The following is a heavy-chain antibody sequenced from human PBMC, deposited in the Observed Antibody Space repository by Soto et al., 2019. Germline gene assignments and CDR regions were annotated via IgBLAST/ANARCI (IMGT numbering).Heavy chain of an antibody. CDR3: ASGRSFDWSRYFDY. CDR2: ISSSSRYT. V-gene: IGHV3-11*05. J-gene: IGHJ4*02. CDR1: GFTFSDYY. Sequence: QVQLVESGGGLVKPGGSLRLSCAASGFTFSDYYMSWIRQAPGKGLEWVSNISSSSRYTNYADSVKGRFTMSRDNAKNSLYLQMNSLRSEDTAVYYCASGRSFDWSRYFDYWGQGTLVIVSS. D-gene: IGHD3-9*01.